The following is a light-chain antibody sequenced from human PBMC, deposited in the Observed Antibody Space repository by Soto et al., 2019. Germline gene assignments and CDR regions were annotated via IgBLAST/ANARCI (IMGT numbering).Light chain of an antibody. V-gene: IGKV2-30*01. CDR3: MQGTPWPRA. CDR2: MVS. Sequence: DVVVTQSPLSLPVTLGRPASISCRSSQSLVYSDGNTYLSWYQLRPGQSPRRLIYMVSNRDSGVPDRFRVSASGAVFTLKISRVEAEDVGTYYCMQGTPWPRAFGQGTRLEIK. J-gene: IGKJ5*01. CDR1: QSLVYSDGNTY.